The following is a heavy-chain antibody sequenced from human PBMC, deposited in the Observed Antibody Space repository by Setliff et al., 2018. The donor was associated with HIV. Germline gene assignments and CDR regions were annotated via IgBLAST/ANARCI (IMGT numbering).Heavy chain of an antibody. CDR2: INPNSGGT. D-gene: IGHD3-10*01. Sequence: ASVKVSCKASGYMFSGFHMHWVRQAAGQGLEWMGRINPNSGGTNYAQKFQGRVTMTRDTSISTAYKELSRLRSDDTAVYYCARDWAEDYYGSGSFQYWGQGTLVTVSS. CDR1: GYMFSGFH. CDR3: ARDWAEDYYGSGSFQY. V-gene: IGHV1-2*06. J-gene: IGHJ1*01.